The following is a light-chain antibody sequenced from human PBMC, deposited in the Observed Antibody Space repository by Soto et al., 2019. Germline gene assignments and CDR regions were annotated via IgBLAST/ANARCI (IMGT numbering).Light chain of an antibody. V-gene: IGKV3-11*01. CDR1: QSVSSY. J-gene: IGKJ4*01. Sequence: EIVLTQSPATLSLSPGERATLSCRASQSVSSYLAWYQQKPGQAPRLLVYDASNRATGIPARFSGSGSGTDFTLTIISLEPEDFSGYYCQQRSNWPPLTFGGGTKVELK. CDR2: DAS. CDR3: QQRSNWPPLT.